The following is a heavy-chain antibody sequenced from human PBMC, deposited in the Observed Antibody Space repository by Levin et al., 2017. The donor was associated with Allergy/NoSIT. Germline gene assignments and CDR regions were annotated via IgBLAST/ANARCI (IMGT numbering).Heavy chain of an antibody. Sequence: KGSGPTLVKPTQTLTLTCTFSGFSLSTSGVGVGWIRQPPGEALEWLALIYWDDDNRFTPSLKSRLTVSKDTSKNQVVLTMTNMDLVDTATYYCAHSLESDYGDYGARSFDIWGQGTVVTVSS. V-gene: IGHV2-5*02. CDR3: AHSLESDYGDYGARSFDI. J-gene: IGHJ3*02. D-gene: IGHD4-17*01. CDR2: IYWDDDN. CDR1: GFSLSTSGVG.